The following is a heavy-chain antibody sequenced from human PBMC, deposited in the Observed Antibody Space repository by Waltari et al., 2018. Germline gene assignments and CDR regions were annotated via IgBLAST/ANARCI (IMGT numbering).Heavy chain of an antibody. CDR1: GGSISSYY. Sequence: QVQLQESGPGLVKPSETLSPTCTVSGGSISSYYWRWIRHPAGKGLEWIGRIYTSGSTNYNPSLKSRVTMSVDTSKNQFSLKLSSVTAADTAVYYCARDWGSGLLQADGWFDPWGQGTLVTVSS. CDR2: IYTSGST. D-gene: IGHD3-22*01. J-gene: IGHJ5*02. CDR3: ARDWGSGLLQADGWFDP. V-gene: IGHV4-4*07.